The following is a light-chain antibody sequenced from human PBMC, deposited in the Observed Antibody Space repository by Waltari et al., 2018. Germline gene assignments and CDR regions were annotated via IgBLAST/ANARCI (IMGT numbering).Light chain of an antibody. J-gene: IGLJ3*02. CDR2: NNY. CDR3: ATWDDSLNGRV. V-gene: IGLV1-44*01. CDR1: CYHIGSNI. Sequence: QSVLTQSPSASGTPGPRVSMSCSGRCYHIGSNIVNCYQQLPGTAPKLLIYNNYQRPSGVPDRFSGSKSGTSASLAISGLQSEDEADYYCATWDDSLNGRVFGGGTKLTVL.